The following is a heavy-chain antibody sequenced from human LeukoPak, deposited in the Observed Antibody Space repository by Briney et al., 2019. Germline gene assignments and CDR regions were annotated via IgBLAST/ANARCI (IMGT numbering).Heavy chain of an antibody. V-gene: IGHV1-69*04. Sequence: SVKVSCKASGGTFSSYAISWVRQAPGQGLEWMGRIIPILGIANYAQKFQGRVTITADKSTSTAYMELSSLRSEDTAVYYCARGGRYSYCCFDYWSQGTLVTVSS. J-gene: IGHJ4*02. CDR1: GGTFSSYA. CDR3: ARGGRYSYCCFDY. CDR2: IIPILGIA. D-gene: IGHD5-18*01.